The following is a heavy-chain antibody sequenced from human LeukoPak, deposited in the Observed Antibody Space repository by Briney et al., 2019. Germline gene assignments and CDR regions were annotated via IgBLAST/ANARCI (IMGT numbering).Heavy chain of an antibody. CDR2: INPNSGGT. V-gene: IGHV1-2*02. Sequence: ASVEVSCKASGYTFTGYYMHWVRQAPGQGLEWMGWINPNSGGTNYAQKFQGRVTMTRDTSISTAYMELSRLRSDDTAVYYCARDPTYSSGWGDYYYYGMDVWGQGTTVTVFS. CDR1: GYTFTGYY. D-gene: IGHD6-19*01. CDR3: ARDPTYSSGWGDYYYYGMDV. J-gene: IGHJ6*02.